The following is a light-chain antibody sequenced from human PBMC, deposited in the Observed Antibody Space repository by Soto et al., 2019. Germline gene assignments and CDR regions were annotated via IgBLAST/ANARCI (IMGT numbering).Light chain of an antibody. J-gene: IGKJ3*01. CDR2: AAS. CDR3: QEYSKWPLFT. CDR1: QSVGRN. Sequence: EIVVTQSPGILSVSPGDRATLSCRASQSVGRNLAWYQQKPGQAPTLLIYAASTRATGLPARFSGSGSGTDFTITISSLLSEDFAVYYCQEYSKWPLFTFGPGTRVDIK. V-gene: IGKV3-15*01.